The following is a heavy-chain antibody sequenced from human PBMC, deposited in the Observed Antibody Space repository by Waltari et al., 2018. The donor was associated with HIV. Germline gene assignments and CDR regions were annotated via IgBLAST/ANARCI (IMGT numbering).Heavy chain of an antibody. V-gene: IGHV3-74*01. CDR1: GPTFSSLW. CDR3: ASYNWNNVVDY. CDR2: ISADGGRR. D-gene: IGHD1-20*01. Sequence: ETQLVESGGDPVQPGGSLGLPCAAPGPTFSSLWVYWVRQSPGKGLVLCTRISADGGRRRYANSVKGWKTISRDNVKNALYVQMDGLGCEESATYGCASYNWNNVVDYWGQGTLVTVSS. J-gene: IGHJ4*02.